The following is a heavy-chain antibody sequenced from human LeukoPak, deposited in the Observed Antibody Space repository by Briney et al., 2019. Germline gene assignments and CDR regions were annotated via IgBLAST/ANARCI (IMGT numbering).Heavy chain of an antibody. CDR2: IRYDGSNK. CDR3: AKGYCDSSGSYYDY. CDR1: GFTFSSYG. Sequence: PGGSLRLSCAASGFTFSSYGMLWVRQALGKGLEWVAFIRYDGSNKCYVDSVKGRFTISRDNSKNTLYLQMNSLRAEDTAMYYCAKGYCDSSGSYYDYWGQGNLVTVSS. V-gene: IGHV3-30*02. J-gene: IGHJ4*02. D-gene: IGHD3-22*01.